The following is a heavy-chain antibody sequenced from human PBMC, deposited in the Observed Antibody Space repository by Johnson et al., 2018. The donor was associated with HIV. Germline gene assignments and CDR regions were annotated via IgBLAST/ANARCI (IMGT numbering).Heavy chain of an antibody. V-gene: IGHV3-30*02. CDR3: VKEASRGTVTQAPDAFDI. CDR1: GFIFSSYG. CDR2: ILYDGSRK. J-gene: IGHJ3*02. Sequence: VQLVESGGGVVQPGGSLRLSCAASGFIFSSYGMHWVRQAPGKGLEWVAFILYDGSRKYYPDSVKGRFTISRVNSKNMLYLQMNSLRVEDTAVYYCVKEASRGTVTQAPDAFDIWGQGTVVTVSS. D-gene: IGHD4-17*01.